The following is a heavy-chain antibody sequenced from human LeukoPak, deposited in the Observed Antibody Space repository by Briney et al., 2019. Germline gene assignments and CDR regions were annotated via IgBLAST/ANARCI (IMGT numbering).Heavy chain of an antibody. CDR2: ISWNSGSI. V-gene: IGHV3-9*01. D-gene: IGHD1-26*01. Sequence: GRSLRLSYAASGFTFGVYAMHWVRQAPGKGLEWVSGISWNSGSIGYADSVKGRFTISRDNAKNSLYLQMNSLRAEDTALYYCAKDMGGSYPLGLDYWGQGTLVTVSS. CDR1: GFTFGVYA. J-gene: IGHJ4*02. CDR3: AKDMGGSYPLGLDY.